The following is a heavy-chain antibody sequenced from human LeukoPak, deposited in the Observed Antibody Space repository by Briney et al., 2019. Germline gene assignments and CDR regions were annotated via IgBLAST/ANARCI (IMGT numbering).Heavy chain of an antibody. CDR1: GYTFTGYY. CDR2: MNPNSGNT. Sequence: ASVKVSCKASGYTFTGYYMHWVRQATGQGLEWMGWMNPNSGNTGYAQKFQGRVTMTRNTSISTAYMELSSLRSEDTAVYYCARAGEVWLSGYYYYYYGMDVWGQGTTVTVSS. J-gene: IGHJ6*02. CDR3: ARAGEVWLSGYYYYYYGMDV. D-gene: IGHD3-22*01. V-gene: IGHV1-8*02.